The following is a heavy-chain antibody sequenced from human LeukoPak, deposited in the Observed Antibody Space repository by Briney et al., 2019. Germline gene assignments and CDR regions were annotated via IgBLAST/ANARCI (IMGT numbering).Heavy chain of an antibody. D-gene: IGHD6-19*01. J-gene: IGHJ4*02. CDR3: ARDYIAPYSSGWYPDY. CDR1: GYSFTSYA. Sequence: ASVQVSCQASGYSFTSYAISWLRQAPGPGLEWLGVVRRYNVDTKYAQKVQGRVTMTTDTSTSTAYMDLRNLRSDDTAVYYCARDYIAPYSSGWYPDYWGQGTLVTVSS. V-gene: IGHV1-18*04. CDR2: VRRYNVDT.